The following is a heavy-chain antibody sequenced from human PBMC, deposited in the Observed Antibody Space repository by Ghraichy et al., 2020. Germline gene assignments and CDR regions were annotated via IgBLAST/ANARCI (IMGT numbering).Heavy chain of an antibody. V-gene: IGHV4-31*03. Sequence: SETLSLTCTVSGGSISSGGYYWSWIRQHPGKGLEWIGYIYYSGSTYYNPSLKSRVTISVDTSKNQFSLKLSSVTAADTAVYYCARDKIVLMVYPPFTDYYGMDVWGQGTTVTVSS. CDR2: IYYSGST. D-gene: IGHD2-8*01. J-gene: IGHJ6*02. CDR1: GGSISSGGYY. CDR3: ARDKIVLMVYPPFTDYYGMDV.